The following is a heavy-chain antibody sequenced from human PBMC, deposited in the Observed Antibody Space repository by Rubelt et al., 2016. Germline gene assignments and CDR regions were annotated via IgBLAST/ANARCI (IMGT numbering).Heavy chain of an antibody. Sequence: QVQLQESGPGRVKSSETLSLTCTVSGAALSSYFWSWVRQPAGKGLEWMGRVHTSGYTSYNPSLESRVAMSLDTSKNQISLGLTSVTAAVTAVDYCARDLMYYQNSLGFDYWGQGALVNVSS. CDR2: VHTSGYT. CDR3: ARDLMYYQNSLGFDY. V-gene: IGHV4-4*07. CDR1: GAALSSYF. D-gene: IGHD2-8*01. J-gene: IGHJ4*02.